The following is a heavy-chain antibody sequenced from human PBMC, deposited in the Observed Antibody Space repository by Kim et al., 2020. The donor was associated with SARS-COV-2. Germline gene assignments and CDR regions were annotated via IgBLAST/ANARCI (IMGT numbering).Heavy chain of an antibody. V-gene: IGHV3-30*01. J-gene: IGHJ4*02. Sequence: YVDSVKGRFTISRDHSKNTLYLQMNSLRAEDTAVYYCAGARGGGYGDGDYWGQGTLVTVSS. D-gene: IGHD5-12*01. CDR3: AGARGGGYGDGDY.